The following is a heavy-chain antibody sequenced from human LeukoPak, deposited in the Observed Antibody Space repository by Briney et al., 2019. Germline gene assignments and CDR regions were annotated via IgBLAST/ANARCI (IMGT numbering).Heavy chain of an antibody. CDR1: GFTFSSYA. V-gene: IGHV3-30-3*01. D-gene: IGHD4-17*01. CDR2: ISYDGSNK. Sequence: GRALRLSCAASGFTFSSYAMHWVRQAPGKGLKWVAVISYDGSNKYYADSVKGQFTISRDNSKNTLYLQMNSLRAEDTAVYYCARGHDYGEYYFDYWGQGTLVTVSS. CDR3: ARGHDYGEYYFDY. J-gene: IGHJ4*02.